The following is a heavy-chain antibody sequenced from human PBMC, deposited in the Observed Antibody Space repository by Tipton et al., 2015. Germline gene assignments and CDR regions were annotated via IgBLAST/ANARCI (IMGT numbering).Heavy chain of an antibody. J-gene: IGHJ6*02. CDR2: IYYSGST. D-gene: IGHD3-10*01. CDR1: GGSISSYY. Sequence: TLSLTCNVSGGSISSYYWSWIRQPPGKGLEWFGFIYYSGSTNYNPSLKSRVTISVDTSKNQFSLKLRSVTAADTAVYYCARDGERELFLNRYYYYGMDVWGQGTTVTVS. V-gene: IGHV4-59*01. CDR3: ARDGERELFLNRYYYYGMDV.